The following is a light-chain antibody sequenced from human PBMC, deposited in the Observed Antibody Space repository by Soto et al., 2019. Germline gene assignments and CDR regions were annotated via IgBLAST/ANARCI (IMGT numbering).Light chain of an antibody. J-gene: IGKJ4*01. CDR3: QQFSSYPLT. CDR2: DAS. V-gene: IGKV3-20*01. CDR1: QTVRNNY. Sequence: EFLLTQSPGTLSLSPGERATLSCRASQTVRNNYLAWYQQKPGQAPRLLIYDASSRATGIPDRLSGGGSGTDFTLTISRLEPEDFAVYYCQQFSSYPLTFGGGTK.